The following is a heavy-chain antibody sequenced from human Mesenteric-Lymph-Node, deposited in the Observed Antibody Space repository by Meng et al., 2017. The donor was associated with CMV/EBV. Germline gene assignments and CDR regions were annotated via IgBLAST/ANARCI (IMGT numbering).Heavy chain of an antibody. Sequence: QVQFNQGGEGLLKPSGTLSVRCAGSGGSFSGYYWNWIRQSPEKGLEWIGEINHSGSTTYSPSFTSRIIISVDTSTNQISLNMSSVTAADTAVYYCARGSSYDILTGYFDYWGQGALVTVSS. V-gene: IGHV4-34*01. CDR3: ARGSSYDILTGYFDY. CDR2: INHSGST. J-gene: IGHJ4*02. D-gene: IGHD3-9*01. CDR1: GGSFSGYY.